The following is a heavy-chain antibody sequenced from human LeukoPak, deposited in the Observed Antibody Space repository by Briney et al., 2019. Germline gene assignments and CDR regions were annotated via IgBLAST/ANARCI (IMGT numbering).Heavy chain of an antibody. CDR2: IYYSGST. D-gene: IGHD2-21*01. CDR1: GVSISSYY. Sequence: SETLSLTCTVSGVSISSYYWGWIRQPPGEGLGWIGYIYYSGSTNYNPSLKSRVTISVDTSKNQFSLKLSSVTAADTAVYYFARQVWSGSYYYGMDVWGQGTTVTVSS. J-gene: IGHJ6*02. CDR3: ARQVWSGSYYYGMDV. V-gene: IGHV4-59*01.